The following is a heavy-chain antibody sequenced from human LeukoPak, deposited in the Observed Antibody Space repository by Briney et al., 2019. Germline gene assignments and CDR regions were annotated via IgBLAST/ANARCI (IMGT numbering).Heavy chain of an antibody. CDR2: INHSGST. Sequence: SETLSLTCAVYGGSFSGYYWSWIRQPPGKGLEWIGEINHSGSTNYNPSLKSRVTISVDTSKNQFSLKLSSVTAADTAVYYCAREYDSSGYQYWYFDLWGRGTLVTVSS. D-gene: IGHD3-22*01. J-gene: IGHJ2*01. CDR3: AREYDSSGYQYWYFDL. V-gene: IGHV4-34*01. CDR1: GGSFSGYY.